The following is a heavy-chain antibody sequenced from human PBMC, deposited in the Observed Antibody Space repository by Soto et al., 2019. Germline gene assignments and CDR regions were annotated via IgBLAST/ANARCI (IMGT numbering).Heavy chain of an antibody. Sequence: EVQLLESGGGLVQPGGSLRLSCAASGFTFTNYAMTWVRQAPGKGLEWVSISSGSGSGGSTNYADSVKSRFTISRDNSKNTLYLPMHSLRVEDTSVYYCAKDRDDYRNYVFDYWGQGTLVTVPS. V-gene: IGHV3-23*01. D-gene: IGHD4-4*01. J-gene: IGHJ4*02. CDR1: GFTFTNYA. CDR2: SSGSGSGGST. CDR3: AKDRDDYRNYVFDY.